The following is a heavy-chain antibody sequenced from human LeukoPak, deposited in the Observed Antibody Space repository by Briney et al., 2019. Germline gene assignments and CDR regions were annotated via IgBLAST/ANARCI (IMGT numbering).Heavy chain of an antibody. CDR2: MYYSGTT. D-gene: IGHD6-19*01. V-gene: IGHV4-39*07. CDR3: ARAKQWLVRDNWFDP. Sequence: SETLSLTCTVSGGSISSSSYYWGWLRQPPGTGLEWIGSMYYSGTTYYNSSLKSRVTISLDTSKNQFSLKLSSVTAADTAVYYCARAKQWLVRDNWFDPWGQGTLVTVSS. CDR1: GGSISSSSYY. J-gene: IGHJ5*02.